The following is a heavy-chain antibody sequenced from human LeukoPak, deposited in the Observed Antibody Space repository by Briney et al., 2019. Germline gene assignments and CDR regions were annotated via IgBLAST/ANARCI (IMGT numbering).Heavy chain of an antibody. Sequence: SVNLSCKASGGSFSSYAISWVRQAPGQGVEWMGGNIPNLGTTNYEQPFEGRVTITADESKNTVYMEVSSLRSDDTAVYYCARSGLNHYYYYYMDVWGKGTKVTISS. CDR2: NIPNLGTT. J-gene: IGHJ6*03. CDR3: ARSGLNHYYYYYMDV. V-gene: IGHV1-69*13. CDR1: GGSFSSYA. D-gene: IGHD1-26*01.